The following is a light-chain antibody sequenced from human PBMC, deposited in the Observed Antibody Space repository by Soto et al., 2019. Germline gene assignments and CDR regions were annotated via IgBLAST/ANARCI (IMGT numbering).Light chain of an antibody. CDR2: WAS. J-gene: IGKJ3*01. CDR1: QSIFYSSHNKNF. CDR3: QHSFGSST. Sequence: DIVMTQSPDSLAVSLGERATISCKSSQSIFYSSHNKNFLAWYQQKPGQPPKLLIYWASTRESGVPDRFSGSGSGTDFTLTISSVQAEDVAVYYCQHSFGSSTFGPGTRVDIK. V-gene: IGKV4-1*01.